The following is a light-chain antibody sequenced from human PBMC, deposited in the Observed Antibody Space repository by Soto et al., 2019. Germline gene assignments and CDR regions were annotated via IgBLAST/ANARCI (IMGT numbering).Light chain of an antibody. Sequence: DIHMTQSPSSLSASVGDRVTITCRSSQTISRYLNWYQQKPWEAPKLLSYAASSLQSGVPSRSSGSGSGTDFTVTIGSLQHEDFAVYYCQQSYNPPWTLGQGTKVDI. CDR1: QTISRY. J-gene: IGKJ1*01. CDR2: AAS. V-gene: IGKV1-39*01. CDR3: QQSYNPPWT.